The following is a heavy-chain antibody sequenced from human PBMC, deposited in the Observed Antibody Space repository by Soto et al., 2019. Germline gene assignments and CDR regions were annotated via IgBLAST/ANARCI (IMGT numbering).Heavy chain of an antibody. Sequence: QVQLLQSGAEVKKPGASVKVSCKASGYTFISYGISWVRQAPGQGLEWMGWISTYNGNTNYAQKFQGRVTMTTDTSTSIAYMELRSLRSDDTAIYYCARVENISCYLGWYFDLWGRGTPVTNSS. CDR3: ARVENISCYLGWYFDL. CDR1: GYTFISYG. V-gene: IGHV1-18*01. D-gene: IGHD2-15*01. CDR2: ISTYNGNT. J-gene: IGHJ2*01.